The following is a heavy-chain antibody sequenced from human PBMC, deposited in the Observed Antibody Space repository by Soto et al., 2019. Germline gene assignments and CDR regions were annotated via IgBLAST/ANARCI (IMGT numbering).Heavy chain of an antibody. V-gene: IGHV1-18*01. D-gene: IGHD2-15*01. CDR2: ISAYNGNT. CDR3: ARDGYCSGCSCYQNWFDP. J-gene: IGHJ5*02. Sequence: ASVKVSCKASGYTFTSYGISWVRQAPGQGLEWMGWISAYNGNTNYAQKLQGRVTMTTDTSTSTAYMELRSLRSDDTAVYYCARDGYCSGCSCYQNWFDPWGEGTLITVSS. CDR1: GYTFTSYG.